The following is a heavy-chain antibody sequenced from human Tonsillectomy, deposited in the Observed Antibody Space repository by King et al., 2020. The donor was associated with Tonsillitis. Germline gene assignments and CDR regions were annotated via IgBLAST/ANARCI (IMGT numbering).Heavy chain of an antibody. J-gene: IGHJ4*02. CDR2: ISGSSHAI. V-gene: IGHV3-48*04. Sequence: VQLVESGGGLIKPGGSLRLSCAASGFRFSNYNMDWVRQAPGKGLEWIAHISGSSHAIYYADSVKGRFTISRDNAKKSLYLQMNSLRAEDTALYYCVRDPDEEYSDSSASFSVFDAWGQGTRVTVSS. D-gene: IGHD6-6*01. CDR1: GFRFSNYN. CDR3: VRDPDEEYSDSSASFSVFDA.